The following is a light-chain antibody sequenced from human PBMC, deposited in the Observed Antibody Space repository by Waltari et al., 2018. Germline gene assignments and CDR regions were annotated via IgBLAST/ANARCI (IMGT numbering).Light chain of an antibody. J-gene: IGKJ1*01. Sequence: AIQLTQSPSSLSASVGDRVTITCRASQGISSALAWYQQKPGKAPKLLIYDASSLESGVPSRFSGSGSGTDFTLTISSLQPEDFATYYCQQYKSYKTFGQGTRVEIK. V-gene: IGKV1-13*02. CDR3: QQYKSYKT. CDR2: DAS. CDR1: QGISSA.